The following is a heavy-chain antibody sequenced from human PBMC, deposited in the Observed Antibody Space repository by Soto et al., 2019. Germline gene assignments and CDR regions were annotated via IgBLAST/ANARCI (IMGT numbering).Heavy chain of an antibody. V-gene: IGHV4-59*01. CDR3: ARATPWQYRRASFDI. D-gene: IGHD3-16*02. Sequence: SDTLSLTCTVSGGSLSRYYWSWIRQPPGKGLEWIGYIYYSGSTNYNPSLKSRVTISVDTSKNQFSLKLSSVTAADTAVYYCARATPWQYRRASFDIWGQGTMVTVSS. J-gene: IGHJ3*02. CDR2: IYYSGST. CDR1: GGSLSRYY.